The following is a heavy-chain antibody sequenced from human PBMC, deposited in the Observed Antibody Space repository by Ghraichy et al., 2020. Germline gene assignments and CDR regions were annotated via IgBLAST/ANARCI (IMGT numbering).Heavy chain of an antibody. J-gene: IGHJ5*02. CDR1: GFTFSSYD. D-gene: IGHD5-12*01. CDR2: IRYDGSNK. CDR3: AKAASVTYEGLFDR. Sequence: GGALRLSCAASGFTFSSYDMHWVRQAPGKGLEWVSFIRYDGSNKLYADSVKGRFTISRDNSKDTLSLQMNSLRAEDTAVYYCAKAASVTYEGLFDRWGQGALVTVSS. V-gene: IGHV3-30*02.